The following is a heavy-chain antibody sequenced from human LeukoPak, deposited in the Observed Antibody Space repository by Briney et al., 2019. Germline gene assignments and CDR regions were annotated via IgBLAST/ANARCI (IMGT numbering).Heavy chain of an antibody. CDR1: GGSISSGGYS. J-gene: IGHJ6*03. D-gene: IGHD6-6*01. CDR3: ARDWGVSARPGYMDV. Sequence: SETLSLTCAVSGGSISSGGYSWSWIRQPPGKGLEWIGYIYYSGSTYYNPSLKSRATISVDTSKNQFSLRLSSVTAADTAVYYCARDWGVSARPGYMDVWGKGTTVTVSS. CDR2: IYYSGST. V-gene: IGHV4-30-4*07.